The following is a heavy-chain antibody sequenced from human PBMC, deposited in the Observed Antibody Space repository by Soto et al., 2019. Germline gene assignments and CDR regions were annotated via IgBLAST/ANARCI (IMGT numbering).Heavy chain of an antibody. CDR1: GGSINSGDYA. CDR2: IYHSGST. D-gene: IGHD6-13*01. V-gene: IGHV4-30-2*01. J-gene: IGHJ6*02. Sequence: LQLQESGSGLVKPSQTLSLTCGVSGGSINSGDYAWSWIRQPPGQGLEWMGYIYHSGSTYYNPSLKSRVTILVDRSKNQFSLKLSSVTAADTAVYYCAGIRIAAAGGGVDVWGQGTTVTVSS. CDR3: AGIRIAAAGGGVDV.